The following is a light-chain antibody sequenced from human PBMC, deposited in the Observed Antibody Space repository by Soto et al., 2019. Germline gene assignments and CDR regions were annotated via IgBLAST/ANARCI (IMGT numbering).Light chain of an antibody. Sequence: QSVRTQPASVSGSPGQSITISCTGTSSDVGGYNYVSWYQQHPGKAPKLMIYDVSNRPSGVSNRFSGSKSGNTASLTISGLQAEYEADYYCSSYTSSSPYVLGTGTKVTVL. V-gene: IGLV2-14*01. CDR2: DVS. CDR1: SSDVGGYNY. CDR3: SSYTSSSPYV. J-gene: IGLJ1*01.